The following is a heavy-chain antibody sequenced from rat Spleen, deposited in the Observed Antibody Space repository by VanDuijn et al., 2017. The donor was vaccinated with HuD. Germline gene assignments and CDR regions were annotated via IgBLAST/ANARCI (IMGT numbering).Heavy chain of an antibody. D-gene: IGHD5-1*01. CDR1: GFTYSNYY. J-gene: IGHJ1*01. V-gene: IGHV5-25*01. Sequence: EVQLVESGGGLVQPGRSMKLSCVVSGFTYSNYYMAWVRQAPKKGLEWVASINTGGGNTYYRGSVKGRFTISRDNAKSTLYLQMDSLRSEDTATYYCVRLLGAPDWYFDFWGPGTMVTVSS. CDR2: INTGGGNT. CDR3: VRLLGAPDWYFDF.